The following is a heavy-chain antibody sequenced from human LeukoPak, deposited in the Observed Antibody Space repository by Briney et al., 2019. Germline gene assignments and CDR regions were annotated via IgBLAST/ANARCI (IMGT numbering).Heavy chain of an antibody. CDR3: ARSKNDGGYLGVGFDY. CDR2: NNTNTGNP. CDR1: GHTDKNNA. D-gene: IGHD4-23*01. J-gene: IGHJ4*02. Sequence: ATGTDTYKATGHTDKNNAKKKDRQAPGQGQEKKGRNNTNTGNPTYAQGFTGRFVFSLDTSVSTAYLQISSLQADDTVVYYCARSKNDGGYLGVGFDYWGQGTLVTVSS. V-gene: IGHV7-4-1*02.